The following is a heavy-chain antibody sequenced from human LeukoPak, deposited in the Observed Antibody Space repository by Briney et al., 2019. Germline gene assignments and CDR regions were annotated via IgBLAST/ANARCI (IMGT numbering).Heavy chain of an antibody. CDR3: ARGSYSVDY. CDR2: IYYSGST. J-gene: IGHJ4*02. D-gene: IGHD1-26*01. V-gene: IGHV4-59*01. Sequence: KASETLSLTCTVSGGSISSYYWSWIRQPPGKGLEWIGYIYYSGSTNYNPSLKSRVTISVDRCKNQFSLKLSSVTAADTAVYYCARGSYSVDYWGQGTLVTVSS. CDR1: GGSISSYY.